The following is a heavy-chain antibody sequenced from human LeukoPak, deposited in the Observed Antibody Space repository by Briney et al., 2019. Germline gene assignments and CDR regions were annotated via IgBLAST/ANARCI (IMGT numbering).Heavy chain of an antibody. D-gene: IGHD3-16*01. CDR1: GGTFSSYA. J-gene: IGHJ3*02. CDR2: IIPIFGTA. CDR3: ATVPEGVPDAFDS. V-gene: IGHV1-69*05. Sequence: PVKVSCKASGGTFSSYAISWVRQAPGQGLEWMGGIIPIFGTANYAQKFQGRVTITTDESTSTAYMELSSLRSEDTAVYYCATVPEGVPDAFDSWGQGTMVTVSS.